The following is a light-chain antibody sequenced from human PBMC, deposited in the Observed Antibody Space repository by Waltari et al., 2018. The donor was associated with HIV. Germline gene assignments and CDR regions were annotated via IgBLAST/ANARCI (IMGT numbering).Light chain of an antibody. CDR2: QDI. V-gene: IGLV3-1*01. Sequence: SYELIQAPSVSVSPGQTASITCSGDKLGDKYVCLYQQRPGQSPVLVIYQDIKRPSGIPERFSGSSSGNTATLTISGTQTMDEADYYCQVWDSSTVVFGGGTKLTVL. CDR1: KLGDKY. J-gene: IGLJ2*01. CDR3: QVWDSSTVV.